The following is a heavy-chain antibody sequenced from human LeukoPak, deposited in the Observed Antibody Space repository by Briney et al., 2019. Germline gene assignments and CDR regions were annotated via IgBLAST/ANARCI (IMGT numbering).Heavy chain of an antibody. CDR2: IYYSGNT. CDR3: ARRSFYSNYCHFDY. D-gene: IGHD4-11*01. Sequence: PSQTLSLTCTVSGGSISSGDYYWSWIRQPPGKGLEWIGYIYYSGNTNYNPSLKSRVTISVDTSKNQFTLKLSSVTAADTAVYYCARRSFYSNYCHFDYWGQGTLVTVSS. CDR1: GGSISSGDYY. J-gene: IGHJ4*02. V-gene: IGHV4-30-4*01.